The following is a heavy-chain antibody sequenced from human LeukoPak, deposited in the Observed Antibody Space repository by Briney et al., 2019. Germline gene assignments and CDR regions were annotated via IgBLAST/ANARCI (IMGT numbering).Heavy chain of an antibody. D-gene: IGHD2-15*01. CDR3: ASSGVARALHLHY. V-gene: IGHV3-53*01. Sequence: PGGSLRLSCAASGFTVSSNYMSWVRQAPGKGLEWVSVIYSGGSTYYADSVKGRFTISRDNSKNTLCLQMNSLRAEDTAVYYCASSGVARALHLHYWGQGTLVTVSS. CDR2: IYSGGST. J-gene: IGHJ4*02. CDR1: GFTVSSNY.